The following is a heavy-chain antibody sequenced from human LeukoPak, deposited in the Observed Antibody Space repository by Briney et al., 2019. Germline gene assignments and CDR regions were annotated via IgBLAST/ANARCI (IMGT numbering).Heavy chain of an antibody. CDR3: ARSNQADDY. D-gene: IGHD1-14*01. CDR2: RYPGGSTT. Sequence: GGSLRLSSAASGVTSSSDWTRSGRQGPWKRLVWVSRRYPGGSTTAYPDSVKGRFTISRDNAKNPLYLQMDSLRAEHTAIYYCARSNQADDYWGQGTLVTVSS. CDR1: GVTSSSDW. J-gene: IGHJ4*02. V-gene: IGHV3-74*01.